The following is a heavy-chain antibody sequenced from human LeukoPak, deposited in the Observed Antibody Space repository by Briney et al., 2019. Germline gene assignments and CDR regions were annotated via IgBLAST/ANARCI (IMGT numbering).Heavy chain of an antibody. J-gene: IGHJ6*02. D-gene: IGHD6-13*01. CDR3: ARANGYSSSWPLHYYYYGMDV. Sequence: GGSLRLSCAASGFTFSSYAMSWVRQAPGKGLEWVSAISGSGGSTYYADSVKGRFTISRDNAKNSLYLQMNSLRAEDTAVYYCARANGYSSSWPLHYYYYGMDVWGQGTTVTVSS. V-gene: IGHV3-23*01. CDR1: GFTFSSYA. CDR2: ISGSGGST.